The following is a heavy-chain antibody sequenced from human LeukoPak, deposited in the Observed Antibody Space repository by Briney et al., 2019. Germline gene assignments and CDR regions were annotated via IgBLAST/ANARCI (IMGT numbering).Heavy chain of an antibody. CDR2: INHSGST. Sequence: PSETLSLTCAVYGGSFSGYYWSWIRQPPGKGLEWIGEINHSGSTNYNPSLKSRVTISVDTSKNQFSLKLSSVTAADTAVYYCARVTGGLWFGARQTKYYFDYWGQGTLVTVSS. CDR3: ARVTGGLWFGARQTKYYFDY. V-gene: IGHV4-34*01. CDR1: GGSFSGYY. D-gene: IGHD3-10*01. J-gene: IGHJ4*02.